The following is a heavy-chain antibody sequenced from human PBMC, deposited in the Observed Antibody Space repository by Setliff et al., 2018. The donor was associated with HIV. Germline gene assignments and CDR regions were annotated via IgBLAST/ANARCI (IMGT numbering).Heavy chain of an antibody. CDR3: ARSLVGYGDY. CDR2: IKQDGSEK. D-gene: IGHD2-8*02. V-gene: IGHV3-7*01. J-gene: IGHJ4*02. CDR1: GLTFSSYG. Sequence: GGSLRLSCAASGLTFSSYGMHWVRQAPGKGLEWVANIKQDGSEKYYVDSVKGRFTISRDNAKNSLYLQMNSLRAGDTAVYYCARSLVGYGDYWGQGTLVTVSS.